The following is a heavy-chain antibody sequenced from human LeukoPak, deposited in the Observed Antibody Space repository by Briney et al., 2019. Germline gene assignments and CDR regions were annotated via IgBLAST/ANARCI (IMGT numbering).Heavy chain of an antibody. CDR3: AGVVPAGKKGWFDP. D-gene: IGHD2-2*01. Sequence: GRIYTSRSTNHNPSLKSRVTMSVDTSKNQFSLKLSSVTAADTAVYYCAGVVPAGKKGWFDPWGQGTLVTVSS. J-gene: IGHJ5*02. CDR2: IYTSRST. V-gene: IGHV4-4*07.